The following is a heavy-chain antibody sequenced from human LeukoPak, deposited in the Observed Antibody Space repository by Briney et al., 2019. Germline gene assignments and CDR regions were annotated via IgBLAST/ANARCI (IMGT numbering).Heavy chain of an antibody. CDR3: ARGSYGSGSYSP. Sequence: SETLSLTCTVSGGSISSGGYYWSWIRQHPGKGLEWIGYIYYSGSTYYNPSLKSRVTMSVDTSKNQFSLKLSSVTAADTAVYYCARGSYGSGSYSPWGQGTLVTVSS. CDR1: GGSISSGGYY. D-gene: IGHD3-10*01. CDR2: IYYSGST. V-gene: IGHV4-31*03. J-gene: IGHJ5*02.